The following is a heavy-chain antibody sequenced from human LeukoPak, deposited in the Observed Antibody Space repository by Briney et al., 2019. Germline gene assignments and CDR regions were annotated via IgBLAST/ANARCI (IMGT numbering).Heavy chain of an antibody. V-gene: IGHV4-59*12. J-gene: IGHJ6*03. CDR3: ARDYGSGSYFRDYYYMDV. Sequence: PSETLSLTCTVSDDSITMYYWTWIRQPPGKGLEWIGYVDHTGSTKFNPSLNGRVSISRDTSNNFFSLKLSSVTAADTAVYYCARDYGSGSYFRDYYYMDVWGKGTTVTVSS. CDR1: DDSITMYY. CDR2: VDHTGST. D-gene: IGHD3-10*01.